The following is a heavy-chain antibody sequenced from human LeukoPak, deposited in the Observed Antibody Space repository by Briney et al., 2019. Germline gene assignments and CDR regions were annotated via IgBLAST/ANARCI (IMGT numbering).Heavy chain of an antibody. J-gene: IGHJ4*02. Sequence: SETLSLTCNVSGFSLTIVYFWGCTRQPPGKGLEWIGSIFHSGSTYFNPSLKSRVTMSVDTSKNQFSLKLSSVTAAETAVYYCARSPRLGRYGYGPWELPVSYFDYWGEGTLVTVSS. CDR1: GFSLTIVYF. D-gene: IGHD1-26*01. V-gene: IGHV4-38-2*02. CDR3: ARSPRLGRYGYGPWELPVSYFDY. CDR2: IFHSGST.